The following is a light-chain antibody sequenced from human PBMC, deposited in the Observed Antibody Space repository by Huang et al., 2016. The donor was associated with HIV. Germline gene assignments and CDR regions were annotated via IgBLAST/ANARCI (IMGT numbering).Light chain of an antibody. V-gene: IGKV3-11*01. J-gene: IGKJ4*01. CDR2: DAS. CDR1: QSVSSY. CDR3: QQRSNWLT. Sequence: EIVLTQSPATLSLSPGERAPLSCRARQSVSSYLAWYQQKPGQSPRLLIYDASNRATGIPAMFSGSGSGTDFTRSISSLEPEDFAVYYCQQRSNWLTFGGGTKVEIK.